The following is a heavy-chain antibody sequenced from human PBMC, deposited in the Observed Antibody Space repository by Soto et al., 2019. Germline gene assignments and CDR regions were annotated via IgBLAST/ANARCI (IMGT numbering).Heavy chain of an antibody. CDR2: IYYSGST. V-gene: IGHV4-31*03. J-gene: IGHJ6*02. D-gene: IGHD2-21*02. CDR3: ARDGYCGGDCYFMDV. Sequence: SETLSLTCTVSGGSISSGGYYWSWIRQHPGKGLEWIGYIYYSGSTYYNPSLKSRVTISVDTSKNQFSLKLSSVTAADTAVYYCARDGYCGGDCYFMDVWGQGTKVTVSS. CDR1: GGSISSGGYY.